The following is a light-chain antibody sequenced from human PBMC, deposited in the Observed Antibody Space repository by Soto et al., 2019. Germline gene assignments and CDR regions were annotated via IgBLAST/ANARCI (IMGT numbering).Light chain of an antibody. CDR3: QQYSTYPWT. CDR2: KAA. CDR1: QSISSW. V-gene: IGKV1-5*03. Sequence: DIQMTQSPSTLSASVGDRVTITCRASQSISSWLAWYQQKPGKAPKVLIYKAAGLESGVPARLSDSEYGTEFTLTIGILQPDDFATYYCQQYSTYPWTFGQGTKVEVK. J-gene: IGKJ1*01.